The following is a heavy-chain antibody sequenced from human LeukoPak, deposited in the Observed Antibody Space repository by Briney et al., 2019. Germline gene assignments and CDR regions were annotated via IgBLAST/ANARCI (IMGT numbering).Heavy chain of an antibody. CDR3: AKDTLTRSPSKFDN. CDR1: GFTFSSYA. V-gene: IGHV3-23*01. CDR2: ISGSGSGT. J-gene: IGHJ4*02. Sequence: GGSLRLSCVAPGFTFSSYAMNWVRQAPGKGLEWVSVISGSGSGTYYADSVKGRFTISRDNSKNTLYLQMNGLRAEDTAVYHCAKDTLTRSPSKFDNWGQGTLVTVSS. D-gene: IGHD2-2*01.